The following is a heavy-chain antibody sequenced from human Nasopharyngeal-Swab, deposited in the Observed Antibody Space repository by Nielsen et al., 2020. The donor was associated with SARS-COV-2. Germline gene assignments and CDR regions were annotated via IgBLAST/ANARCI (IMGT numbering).Heavy chain of an antibody. CDR1: GYTFTSYG. CDR2: ISAYNGNT. D-gene: IGHD1-26*01. Sequence: ASVKVSCKASGYTFTSYGISWVRQAPGQGLEWMGWISAYNGNTNYAQKLQGRVTMTTDTSTSTAYMEQRSLRSDDTALYYCARVIVVSGRGAFDIWGQGTMVTVSS. J-gene: IGHJ3*02. V-gene: IGHV1-18*01. CDR3: ARVIVVSGRGAFDI.